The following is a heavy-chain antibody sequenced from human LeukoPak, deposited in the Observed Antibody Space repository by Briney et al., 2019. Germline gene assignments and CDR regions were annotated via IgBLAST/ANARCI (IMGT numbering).Heavy chain of an antibody. D-gene: IGHD3-10*01. CDR1: GGSTSVYY. CDR2: IYYSGST. Sequence: SETLSLTCTVSGGSTSVYYWSWLRQPPGKGLEWIGHIYYSGSTNYNPSLKSRVTISLDTSKNQFSLKLSSVTAADTAVYYCARDQSDYNSGSSHYSYYGMDVWGQGTTVTVSS. CDR3: ARDQSDYNSGSSHYSYYGMDV. V-gene: IGHV4-59*12. J-gene: IGHJ6*02.